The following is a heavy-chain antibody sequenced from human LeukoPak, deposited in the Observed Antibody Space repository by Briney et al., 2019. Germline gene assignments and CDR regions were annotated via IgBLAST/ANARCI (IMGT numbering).Heavy chain of an antibody. CDR2: IYYSGTT. Sequence: SETLSPTCTVSGGSLSKYHWSWIRQPPGKGLEWIGYIYYSGTTNYNPSLKSRVTISIETSKNQFSLKLSSVTAADTAVYYCARGTMMVGSWGQGTLVTVSS. D-gene: IGHD3-22*01. CDR3: ARGTMMVGS. J-gene: IGHJ5*02. CDR1: GGSLSKYH. V-gene: IGHV4-59*01.